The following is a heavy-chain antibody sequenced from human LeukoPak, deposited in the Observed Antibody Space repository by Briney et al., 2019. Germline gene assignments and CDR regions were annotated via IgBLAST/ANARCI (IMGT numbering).Heavy chain of an antibody. V-gene: IGHV4-61*10. CDR3: ARRSSSWYGGSIDY. CDR1: GGSISSGSYY. CDR2: IYYSGST. J-gene: IGHJ4*02. Sequence: KSSQTLSLTCTVSGGSISSGSYYWSWIRQPAGKGLEWIGYIYYSGSTNYNPSLKSRVTISVDTSKNQFSLKLSSVTAADTAVYYCARRSSSWYGGSIDYWGQGTLVTVSS. D-gene: IGHD6-13*01.